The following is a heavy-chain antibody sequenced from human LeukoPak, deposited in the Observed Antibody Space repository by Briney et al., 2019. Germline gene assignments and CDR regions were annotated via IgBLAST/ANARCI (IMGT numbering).Heavy chain of an antibody. Sequence: ASVKVSCKASGGTFSSYAISWVRQAPGQGLEWMGRIIPILGIANYAQKFQGRVTITAVKSTSTAYMELSSLRSEDTAVYYCARDKNDYYGSGSPGGFDPWGQGTLVTVSS. CDR3: ARDKNDYYGSGSPGGFDP. D-gene: IGHD3-10*01. V-gene: IGHV1-69*04. J-gene: IGHJ5*02. CDR2: IIPILGIA. CDR1: GGTFSSYA.